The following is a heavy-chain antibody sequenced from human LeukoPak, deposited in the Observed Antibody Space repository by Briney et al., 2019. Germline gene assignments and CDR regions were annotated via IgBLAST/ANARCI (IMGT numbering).Heavy chain of an antibody. CDR2: MNPNSGNT. CDR3: ATASTVTTERGSVVRAFDI. Sequence: ASVKVSCNASRYTFTSYDINWVRQATGQGLEWMGWMNPNSGNTGYAQKFQGRVTMTRSTSISTAYMELNSLRSEDTAVYYCATASTVTTERGSVVRAFDIWGQGTMVTVSS. CDR1: RYTFTSYD. J-gene: IGHJ3*02. D-gene: IGHD4-17*01. V-gene: IGHV1-8*01.